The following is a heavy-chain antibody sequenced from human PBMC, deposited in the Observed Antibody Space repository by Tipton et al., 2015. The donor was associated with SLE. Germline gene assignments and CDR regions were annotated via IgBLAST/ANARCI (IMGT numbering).Heavy chain of an antibody. V-gene: IGHV1-18*01. J-gene: IGHJ6*02. CDR2: ISAYNGDT. D-gene: IGHD2-15*01. CDR3: ARSGGRNYYYGMDV. CDR1: GYTFTSYG. Sequence: LVQSGAEVKKPGASVKVSCKASGYTFTSYGISWMRQAAGQGLEWLGWISAYNGDTNYAQKLQGRVTMTTDTSTSTAYMELRRLRSDDTAVYYCARSGGRNYYYGMDVWGQGTTVTVSS.